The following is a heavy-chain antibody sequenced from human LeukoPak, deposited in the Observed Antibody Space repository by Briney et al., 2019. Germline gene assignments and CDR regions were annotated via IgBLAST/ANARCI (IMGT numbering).Heavy chain of an antibody. CDR3: AKGLRSRIEDY. D-gene: IGHD2/OR15-2a*01. CDR1: GGTFSSYA. CDR2: ISGSGGST. J-gene: IGHJ4*02. Sequence: ASVKVSCKASGGTFSSYAISWVRQAPGKGLEWVSAISGSGGSTYYADSVKGRFTISRDNSKNTLYLQMNSLRAEDTAVYYCAKGLRSRIEDYWGQGTQVTVSS. V-gene: IGHV3-23*01.